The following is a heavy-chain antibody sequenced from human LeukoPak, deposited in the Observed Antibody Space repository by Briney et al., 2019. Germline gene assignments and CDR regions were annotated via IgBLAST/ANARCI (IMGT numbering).Heavy chain of an antibody. Sequence: ASVKVSCKASGYTFTGYYMHWVRQAPGQGLEWMGWINPNSGGTNYAQKFQGRVTMTRDTSISTAYMELSRLRSDDTAVYYCARARVNDVGAFDIWGQGTIVTVSS. CDR1: GYTFTGYY. CDR2: INPNSGGT. CDR3: ARARVNDVGAFDI. J-gene: IGHJ3*02. V-gene: IGHV1-2*02. D-gene: IGHD1-1*01.